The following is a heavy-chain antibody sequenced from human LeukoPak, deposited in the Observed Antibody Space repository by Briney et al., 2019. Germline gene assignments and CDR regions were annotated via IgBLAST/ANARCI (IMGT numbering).Heavy chain of an antibody. V-gene: IGHV1-69*05. CDR3: ARAGNVQPGLVGSEPSPNYYYYYMDV. D-gene: IGHD6-6*01. J-gene: IGHJ6*03. CDR1: GGTFSSYA. CDR2: IIPIFGTA. Sequence: SVKVSCKASGGTFSSYAISWVRQAPGQGLEWMGGIIPIFGTANYAQKFQGRVTISTDESTSTAYVELSSLRSEDTAVYYCARAGNVQPGLVGSEPSPNYYYYYMDVWGKGTTVTVSS.